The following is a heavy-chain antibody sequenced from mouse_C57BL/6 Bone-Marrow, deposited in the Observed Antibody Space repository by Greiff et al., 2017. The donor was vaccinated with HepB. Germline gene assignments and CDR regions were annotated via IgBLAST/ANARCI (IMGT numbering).Heavy chain of an antibody. CDR2: INPGSGGT. V-gene: IGHV1-54*01. D-gene: IGHD2-3*01. CDR3: ARRWLLHHFDY. CDR1: GYAFTNYL. Sequence: QVQLQQSGAELVRPGTSVKVSCKASGYAFTNYLIEWVKQRPGQGLEWIGVINPGSGGTNYNEKFKGKATLTADKSSSTAYMQLSSLTSEDSAVYFCARRWLLHHFDYWGQGTTLTVSS. J-gene: IGHJ2*01.